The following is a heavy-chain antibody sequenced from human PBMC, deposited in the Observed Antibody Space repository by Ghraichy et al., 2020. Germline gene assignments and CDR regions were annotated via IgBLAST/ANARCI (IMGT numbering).Heavy chain of an antibody. CDR3: TIQDCGDYADY. CDR2: IKSKANGGTR. D-gene: IGHD4-17*01. V-gene: IGHV3-15*01. CDR1: GLTFNNAC. Sequence: GGSLRLSCAASGLTFNNACMSWVRQAPGKGLEWVGRIKSKANGGTRDYAATVKGRFTISSDDSKNTLYLQMNSLKTEDTALYYSTIQDCGDYADYWGQGTLVTVSS. J-gene: IGHJ4*02.